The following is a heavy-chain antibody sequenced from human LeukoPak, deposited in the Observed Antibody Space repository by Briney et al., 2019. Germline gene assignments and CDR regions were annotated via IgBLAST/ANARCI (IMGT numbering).Heavy chain of an antibody. CDR1: GYTFTSYG. D-gene: IGHD2/OR15-2a*01. CDR3: ARDRFLGTPYGMDV. Sequence: ASVKVSRKASGYTFTSYGISWVRQAPGQGLEWMGWISVYNGNTNYAQKLQGRVTMTTDTSTSTAYMELRSLRSDDTAVYYCARDRFLGTPYGMDVWGQGTTVTVSS. J-gene: IGHJ6*02. V-gene: IGHV1-18*01. CDR2: ISVYNGNT.